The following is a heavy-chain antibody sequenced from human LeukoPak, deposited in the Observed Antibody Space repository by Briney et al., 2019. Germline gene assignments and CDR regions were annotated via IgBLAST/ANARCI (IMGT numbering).Heavy chain of an antibody. CDR1: GGSISSYY. J-gene: IGHJ4*02. V-gene: IGHV4-59*08. D-gene: IGHD3-22*01. CDR3: ARRADSSGYYGY. CDR2: IYYSGST. Sequence: SETLSLTRTVSGGSISSYYWSWIRQPPGKGLEWIGYIYYSGSTNYNPSLKSRVTISVDTSKNQFSLKLSSVTAADTAVYYCARRADSSGYYGYWGQGTLVTVSS.